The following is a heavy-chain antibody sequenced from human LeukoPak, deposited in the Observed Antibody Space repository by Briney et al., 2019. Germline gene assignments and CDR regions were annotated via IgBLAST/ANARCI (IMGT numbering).Heavy chain of an antibody. V-gene: IGHV4-39*07. J-gene: IGHJ4*02. Sequence: SETLSLTCTVSGGSISSSSYYWSWIRQPPGKGLEWIGEINHSGSTNYNPSLKSRVTISVDTSKNQFSLKLSSVTAADTAVYYCAAGGYYGSGYYFDYWGQGTLVTVSS. CDR2: INHSGST. CDR3: AAGGYYGSGYYFDY. D-gene: IGHD3-10*01. CDR1: GGSISSSSYY.